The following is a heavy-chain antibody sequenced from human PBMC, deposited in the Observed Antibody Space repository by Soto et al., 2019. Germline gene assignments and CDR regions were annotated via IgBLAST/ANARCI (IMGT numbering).Heavy chain of an antibody. CDR1: GFTFSSYG. J-gene: IGHJ4*02. CDR3: AKDRRAGGNYGFYSDF. Sequence: LRLSCAASGFTFSSYGMTWVRQSPWKGLEWVSFSSATGAGTYYADSVKGRFTISRDNSKNTLYLQMSSLRADDTAVYYCAKDRRAGGNYGFYSDFWGQGALVTVSS. V-gene: IGHV3-23*01. CDR2: SSATGAGT. D-gene: IGHD1-7*01.